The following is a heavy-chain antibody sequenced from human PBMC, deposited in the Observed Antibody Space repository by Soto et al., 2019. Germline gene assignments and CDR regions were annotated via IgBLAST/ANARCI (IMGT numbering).Heavy chain of an antibody. CDR3: ARDRNRYCSSTSCYTLDY. V-gene: IGHV1-69*13. J-gene: IGHJ4*02. CDR2: FVSIFATT. Sequence: ASVKVSCKASGGTFSRSAISWVRQAPGQRLEWMGGFVSIFATTDYAQKFQGRVTITADESASTAYMELSSLRSEDTAVYYCARDRNRYCSSTSCYTLDYWGQGTLVTVSS. CDR1: GGTFSRSA. D-gene: IGHD2-2*02.